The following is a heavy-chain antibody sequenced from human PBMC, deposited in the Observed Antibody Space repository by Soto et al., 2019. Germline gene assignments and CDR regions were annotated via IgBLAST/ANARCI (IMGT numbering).Heavy chain of an antibody. V-gene: IGHV4-4*02. CDR2: IDQSGDT. CDR1: GDSINNSHW. J-gene: IGHJ5*02. CDR3: VSVKGMTAPGVVRSAWFDL. Sequence: QVQLQESGPGLVKSSGTLSLTCAVSGDSINNSHWWSWVRQSPGKGLEWIGEIDQSGDTNYNPSFEDRDTTSGASASSQLSPQLNTLTAADTAVYYCVSVKGMTAPGVVRSAWFDLWGQGTLVTVSA. D-gene: IGHD3-3*01.